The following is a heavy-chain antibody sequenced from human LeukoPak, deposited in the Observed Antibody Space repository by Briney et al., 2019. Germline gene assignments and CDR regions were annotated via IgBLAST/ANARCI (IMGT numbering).Heavy chain of an antibody. J-gene: IGHJ4*02. CDR2: IYYSGST. Sequence: PSETLSLTCTVSGGSISSSSYYWSWIRQPPGKGLEWIGYIYYSGSTNYNPSLKSRVTISVDTSKNQFSLKLSSVTAADTAVYYCAGVGPTILWGQGTLVTVSS. D-gene: IGHD1-26*01. CDR3: AGVGPTIL. V-gene: IGHV4-61*01. CDR1: GGSISSSSYY.